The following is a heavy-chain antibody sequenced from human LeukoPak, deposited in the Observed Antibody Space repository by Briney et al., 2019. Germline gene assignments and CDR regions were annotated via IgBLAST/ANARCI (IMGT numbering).Heavy chain of an antibody. J-gene: IGHJ5*02. V-gene: IGHV4-38-2*02. CDR2: IYHSGST. Sequence: SETLSLTCTVSGYSISSGYYWGWIRQPPGKGLEWIGSIYHSGSTYYNPSLKSRVTISVDTSKNQFSLKLSSVTAADTAVYYCAPGGELLSWFNPWGQGTLVTVSS. D-gene: IGHD3-10*01. CDR1: GYSISSGYY. CDR3: APGGELLSWFNP.